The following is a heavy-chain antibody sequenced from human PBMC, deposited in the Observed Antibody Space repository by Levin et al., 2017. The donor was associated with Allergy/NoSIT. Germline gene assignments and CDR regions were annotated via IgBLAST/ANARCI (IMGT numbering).Heavy chain of an antibody. V-gene: IGHV4-39*01. CDR1: GGSISSSSYY. CDR3: ARHFQSQFNYPDWYFDY. D-gene: IGHD1-7*01. CDR2: IYYSGST. J-gene: IGHJ4*02. Sequence: SETLSLTCTVSGGSISSSSYYWGWIRQPPGKGLEWIGSIYYSGSTYYNPSLKSRVTISVDTSKNQFSLKLSSVTAADTAVYYCARHFQSQFNYPDWYFDYWGQGTLVTVSS.